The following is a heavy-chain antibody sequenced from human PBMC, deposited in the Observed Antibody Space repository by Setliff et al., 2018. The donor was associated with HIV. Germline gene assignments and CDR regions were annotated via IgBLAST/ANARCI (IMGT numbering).Heavy chain of an antibody. V-gene: IGHV3-21*01. CDR1: GFTFSNYS. CDR3: ARDNGRYFDRGWFDL. Sequence: PGGSLRLSCAASGFTFSNYSMNWVRQTPGKGLEWVSSISASATYIYYADSVKGRFTISRDNAENSLYLQMNSLRAEDTAVYYCARDNGRYFDRGWFDLWGQGSPVTVSS. CDR2: ISASATYI. D-gene: IGHD3-9*01. J-gene: IGHJ5*02.